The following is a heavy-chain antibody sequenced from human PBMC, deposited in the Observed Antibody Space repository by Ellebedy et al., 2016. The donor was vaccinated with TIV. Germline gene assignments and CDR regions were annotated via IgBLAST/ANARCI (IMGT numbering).Heavy chain of an antibody. J-gene: IGHJ4*02. CDR2: MKQDGSAK. CDR1: GFTFSNYW. CDR3: ARGGAVGGADY. Sequence: GGSLRLSCAASGFTFSNYWMTWVRQAPGRGLEWVANMKQDGSAKYYVDSVKGRFTISRDNAKNSLYLQMNSLRGEDTAVYYCARGGAVGGADYWGQGTLVTVSS. D-gene: IGHD2-21*01. V-gene: IGHV3-7*03.